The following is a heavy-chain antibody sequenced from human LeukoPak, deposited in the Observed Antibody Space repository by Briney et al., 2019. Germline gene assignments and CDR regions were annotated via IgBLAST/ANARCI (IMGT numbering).Heavy chain of an antibody. V-gene: IGHV4-39*01. D-gene: IGHD3-9*01. Sequence: KPSETLSLTCTVSGGSISSDIYSWVWIRQPPGRGLKWIGSIYSSGRTYSNPSLRGRVTISVDTSKNQLSLKLSSVTAADTAVYYCARVPHPAYYDILTGYYPRYFDYWGQGTLVTVSS. CDR2: IYSSGRT. CDR1: GGSISSDIYS. CDR3: ARVPHPAYYDILTGYYPRYFDY. J-gene: IGHJ4*02.